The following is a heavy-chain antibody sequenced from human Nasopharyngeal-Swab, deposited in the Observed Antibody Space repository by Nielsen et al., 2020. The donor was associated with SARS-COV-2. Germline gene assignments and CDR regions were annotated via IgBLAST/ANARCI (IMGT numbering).Heavy chain of an antibody. V-gene: IGHV1-46*01. CDR1: GYTFTSYY. CDR2: INPSGGST. CDR3: ARDIVVVPAARGSWFDP. Sequence: VSCKASGYTFTSYYMHWVRQAPGQGLEWMGIINPSGGSTSYAQKFQGRVTMTRDTSTSTVYMELSSLRSEDTAVYYCARDIVVVPAARGSWFDPWGQGTLVTVSS. D-gene: IGHD2-2*01. J-gene: IGHJ5*02.